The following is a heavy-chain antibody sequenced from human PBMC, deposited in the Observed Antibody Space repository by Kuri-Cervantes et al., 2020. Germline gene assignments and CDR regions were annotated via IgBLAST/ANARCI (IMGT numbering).Heavy chain of an antibody. D-gene: IGHD3-22*01. V-gene: IGHV1-2*02. J-gene: IGHJ6*02. CDR1: GYTFTGYY. CDR2: INPNSGGT. CDR3: ARDHPQVITMIVVDYYYYYGMDV. Sequence: ASVKVSCKASGYTFTGYYMHWVRQAPGQGLEWMGWINPNSGGTNYAQKFQGRVTMTRDTSTSTAYMELRSLRSDDTAVYYCARDHPQVITMIVVDYYYYYGMDVWGQGTTVTVSS.